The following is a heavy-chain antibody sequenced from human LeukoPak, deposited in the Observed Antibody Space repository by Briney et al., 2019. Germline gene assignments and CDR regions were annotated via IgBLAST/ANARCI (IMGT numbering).Heavy chain of an antibody. D-gene: IGHD3-16*01. V-gene: IGHV3-21*01. CDR1: GFTFSSYN. CDR3: ASYLTGGRWYFDL. Sequence: GGSLRLSCAASGFTFSSYNMNWVRQAPGKGLEWVSSISSSSSSISYADSVKGRFTISRDNAKNSLYLQMNSLGAEDTAVYYCASYLTGGRWYFDLWGRGTLVTVSS. J-gene: IGHJ2*01. CDR2: ISSSSSSI.